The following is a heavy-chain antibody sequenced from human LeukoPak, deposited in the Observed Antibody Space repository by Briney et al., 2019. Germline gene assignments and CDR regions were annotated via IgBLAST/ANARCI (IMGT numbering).Heavy chain of an antibody. CDR3: ARGLRGNRNTHLRY. V-gene: IGHV1-8*01. CDR1: GYTFTSYD. Sequence: RASVKVSCKASGYTFTSYDINWVRQATGQGPEWMGWMNPNSGNTGYAQKFQGRVTMTRNTSISTAYMELSSLRSEDTAVYYCARGLRGNRNTHLRYWGQGTLVTVSS. D-gene: IGHD2-2*02. CDR2: MNPNSGNT. J-gene: IGHJ4*02.